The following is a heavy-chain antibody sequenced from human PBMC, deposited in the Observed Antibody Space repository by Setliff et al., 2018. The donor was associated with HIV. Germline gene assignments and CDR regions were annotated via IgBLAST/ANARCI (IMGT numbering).Heavy chain of an antibody. Sequence: SVKVSCKASGGTFSSYAISWVRQAPGQGLEWMGGIIPILGIANYAQKFQGRVTITADESTSTVYMELSSLRSEDTAFYYCARSAHDSETGYWGQGTLVTVSS. CDR3: ARSAHDSETGY. D-gene: IGHD5-12*01. V-gene: IGHV1-69*10. CDR1: GGTFSSYA. J-gene: IGHJ4*02. CDR2: IIPILGIA.